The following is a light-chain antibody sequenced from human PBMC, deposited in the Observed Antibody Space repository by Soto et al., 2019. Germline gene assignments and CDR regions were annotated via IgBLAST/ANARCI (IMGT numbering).Light chain of an antibody. V-gene: IGLV1-40*01. Sequence: QSALTQPPSVSGAPGQRVTISCTGSRSNIGAGYDVHWYQQLPGTAPKLLIYRNNNRPSGVPDRFSGSKSGTSASLAITGLQAEGEADYYCQSYDSSLSGLGVFGGGTKLTVL. CDR2: RNN. CDR3: QSYDSSLSGLGV. J-gene: IGLJ3*02. CDR1: RSNIGAGYD.